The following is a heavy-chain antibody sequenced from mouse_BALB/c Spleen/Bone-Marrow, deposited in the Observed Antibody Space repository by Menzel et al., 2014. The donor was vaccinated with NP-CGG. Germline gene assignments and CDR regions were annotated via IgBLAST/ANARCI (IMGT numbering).Heavy chain of an antibody. D-gene: IGHD1-1*01. CDR1: GFSLTSYG. V-gene: IGHV2-9*02. J-gene: IGHJ4*01. Sequence: VKVVESGPGLVAPSQSLSITCTVSGFSLTSYGVHWVRQPPGKVLEWLGVICAGGSTNYNSALMSRLSISKDNSKSQVFLKMNSLQTDDTAMYYCARGSYYEGAMDYWGQGTSVTVSS. CDR2: ICAGGST. CDR3: ARGSYYEGAMDY.